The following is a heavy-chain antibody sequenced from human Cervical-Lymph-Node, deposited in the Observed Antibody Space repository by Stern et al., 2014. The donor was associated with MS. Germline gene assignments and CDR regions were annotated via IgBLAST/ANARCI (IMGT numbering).Heavy chain of an antibody. D-gene: IGHD4-11*01. J-gene: IGHJ6*02. Sequence: VQLVESGGGLVKPGGSLRLSCAASGFTFTDYYMTWVRQAPGKGLEWVSFISSSSTYTNYADSVKGRFTISRDNAKNSLYLQMNSLRAEDTAVYYCARPSYSNYIGDVWGQGTTVTVS. V-gene: IGHV3-11*06. CDR3: ARPSYSNYIGDV. CDR2: ISSSSTYT. CDR1: GFTFTDYY.